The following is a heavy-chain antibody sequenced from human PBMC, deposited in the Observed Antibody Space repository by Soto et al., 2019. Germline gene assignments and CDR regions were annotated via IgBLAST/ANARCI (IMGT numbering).Heavy chain of an antibody. Sequence: GGSLRLSCAASGFTFSSYGMHWVRQAPGKGLEWVAVISYDGSNKYYADSVKGRFTISRGNSKNTLYLQMNSLRAEDTAVYYCAKDAMVRVFHGYYYYGMDVWGQGTTVTVSS. CDR1: GFTFSSYG. CDR3: AKDAMVRVFHGYYYYGMDV. J-gene: IGHJ6*02. CDR2: ISYDGSNK. D-gene: IGHD3-10*01. V-gene: IGHV3-30*18.